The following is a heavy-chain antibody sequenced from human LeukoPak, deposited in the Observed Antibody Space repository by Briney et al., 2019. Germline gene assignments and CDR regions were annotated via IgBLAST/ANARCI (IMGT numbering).Heavy chain of an antibody. CDR2: ISSDGGKE. Sequence: GGSLRLSCAASGFTFNNYALHWVRQAPGKGLEWLAVISSDGGKEYYADSVKGRFTIYRDNPNDTLYLQMNSLGGEDTALYYCARDRNSVSSNNWFDPWGQGTLVTVSS. D-gene: IGHD6-6*01. V-gene: IGHV3-30-3*01. CDR3: ARDRNSVSSNNWFDP. CDR1: GFTFNNYA. J-gene: IGHJ5*02.